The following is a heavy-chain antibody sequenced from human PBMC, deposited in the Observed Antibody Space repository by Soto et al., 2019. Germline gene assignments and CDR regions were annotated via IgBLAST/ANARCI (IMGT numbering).Heavy chain of an antibody. CDR3: AKHGVAVAPTPYYYYMDV. Sequence: GGSLRLSCAASGFTFSSYAMSWVRQAPGKGLEWVSAISGSGGSTYYADSVKGRFTISRDNSKNTLYLQMNSLRAEDTAVYYCAKHGVAVAPTPYYYYMDVWGKGTTVTVSS. CDR2: ISGSGGST. D-gene: IGHD6-19*01. CDR1: GFTFSSYA. J-gene: IGHJ6*03. V-gene: IGHV3-23*01.